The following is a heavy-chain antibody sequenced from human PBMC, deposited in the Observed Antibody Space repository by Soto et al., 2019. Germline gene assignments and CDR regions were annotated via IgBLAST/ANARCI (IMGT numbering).Heavy chain of an antibody. CDR3: ERGDGYAGVDY. D-gene: IGHD5-12*01. Sequence: SETLSLTCSVSGGSISTYYWSWIRQPPGTELEWIGYIYKSGSTTYNPSLKSRVTISEDTSKKQFSLRLSSVTAADTAVYYCERGDGYAGVDYWGQGTLVTVSS. J-gene: IGHJ4*02. CDR2: IYKSGST. CDR1: GGSISTYY. V-gene: IGHV4-59*01.